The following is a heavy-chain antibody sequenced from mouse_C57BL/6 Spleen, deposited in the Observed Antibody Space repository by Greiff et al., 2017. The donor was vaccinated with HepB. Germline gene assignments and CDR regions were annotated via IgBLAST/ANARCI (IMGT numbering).Heavy chain of an antibody. CDR1: GYTFTSYW. V-gene: IGHV1-69*01. Sequence: QVQLKQPGAELVMPGASVKLSCKASGYTFTSYWMHWVKQRPGQGLEWIGEIDPSDSYTNYNQKFKGKSTLTVDKSSSTAYMQLSSLTSEDSAVYYCARRDYDHSWFAYWGQGTLVTVSA. CDR2: IDPSDSYT. CDR3: ARRDYDHSWFAY. J-gene: IGHJ3*01. D-gene: IGHD2-4*01.